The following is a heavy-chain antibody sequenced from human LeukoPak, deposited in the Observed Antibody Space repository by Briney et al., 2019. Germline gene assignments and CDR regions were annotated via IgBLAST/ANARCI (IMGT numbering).Heavy chain of an antibody. CDR2: ISAYNGNT. CDR3: ARAISGYYFDY. CDR1: GYTFTSYG. Sequence: VASVKVSCKASGYTFTSYGVSWVRQAPGQGLEWMGWISAYNGNTNYAQKLQGRVTMTTDTSTSTAYMELRSLRSDDTAVYYCARAISGYYFDYWGQGTLVTVSS. D-gene: IGHD3-10*01. V-gene: IGHV1-18*01. J-gene: IGHJ4*02.